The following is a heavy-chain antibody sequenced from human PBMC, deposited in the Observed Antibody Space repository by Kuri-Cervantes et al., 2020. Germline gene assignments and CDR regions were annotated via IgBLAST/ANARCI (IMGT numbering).Heavy chain of an antibody. D-gene: IGHD4-23*01. CDR1: GGSVSSGSYH. CDR3: ARIDYGGNGFDY. Sequence: SETLSLTCTVSGGSVSSGSYHWTWIRQPPGKGLEWIGEINHSGSTNYNPSLKSRVTISVDTSKNQFSLKLSSVTAADTAVYYCARIDYGGNGFDYWGQGTLVTVSS. CDR2: INHSGST. V-gene: IGHV4-39*07. J-gene: IGHJ4*02.